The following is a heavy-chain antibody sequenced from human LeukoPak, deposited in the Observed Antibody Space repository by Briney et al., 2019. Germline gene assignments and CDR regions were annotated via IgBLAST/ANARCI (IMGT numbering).Heavy chain of an antibody. CDR1: GFTFSSYS. CDR3: ARDYSPPHYYDSSGYFDS. J-gene: IGHJ4*02. D-gene: IGHD3-22*01. Sequence: GGSLRLSCAASGFTFSSYSMNWVRQAPGKGLEWVSSISTSSRYIYYADSVKGRFTISRDNAKNSLFLQMNSLRAEDTAVYYCARDYSPPHYYDSSGYFDSWDQGTLVTVSP. V-gene: IGHV3-21*01. CDR2: ISTSSRYI.